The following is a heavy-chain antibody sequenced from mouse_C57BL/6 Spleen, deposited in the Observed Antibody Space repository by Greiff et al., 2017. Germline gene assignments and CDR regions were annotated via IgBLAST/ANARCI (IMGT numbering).Heavy chain of an antibody. Sequence: QLQESGPGLVKPSQSLSLTCSVTGYSITSGYYWNWIRQFPGNKLEWMGYISYDGSNNYNPSLKKRISITRDTSKNQFFLKLNSVTTEDTATYYCAKIYYYGSSPYFDYWGQGTTLTVSS. V-gene: IGHV3-6*01. CDR2: ISYDGSN. D-gene: IGHD1-1*01. CDR1: GYSITSGYY. CDR3: AKIYYYGSSPYFDY. J-gene: IGHJ2*01.